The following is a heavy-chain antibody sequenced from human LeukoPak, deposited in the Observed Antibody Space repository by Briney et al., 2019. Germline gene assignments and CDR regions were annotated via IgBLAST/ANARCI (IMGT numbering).Heavy chain of an antibody. Sequence: PSETLSLTCTVSGGSISSGGYYWSWIRQHPGKGLEWIGYIYYSGSTYYNPSLKSRVTISVDTSKNQLSLKLSSVTAADTAVYYCASYYYGSGSYYKVAYWGQGTLVTVSS. D-gene: IGHD3-10*01. CDR2: IYYSGST. CDR3: ASYYYGSGSYYKVAY. J-gene: IGHJ4*02. V-gene: IGHV4-31*03. CDR1: GGSISSGGYY.